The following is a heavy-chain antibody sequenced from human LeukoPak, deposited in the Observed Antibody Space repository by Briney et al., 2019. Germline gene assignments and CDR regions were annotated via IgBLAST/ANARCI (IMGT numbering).Heavy chain of an antibody. Sequence: PSETLSLTCTVSGGSISSSSYYWGWIRQPPGKGLEWIGSIYYSGSTYYNPSLKSRVTISVDTSKNQFSLKLSSVTAADTAVYYCARADRVAGRYYYYYYMDVWGKGTTVTVSS. CDR2: IYYSGST. J-gene: IGHJ6*03. CDR3: ARADRVAGRYYYYYYMDV. V-gene: IGHV4-39*07. CDR1: GGSISSSSYY. D-gene: IGHD2-15*01.